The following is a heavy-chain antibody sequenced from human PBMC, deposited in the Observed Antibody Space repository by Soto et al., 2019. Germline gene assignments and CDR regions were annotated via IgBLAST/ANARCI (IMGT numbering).Heavy chain of an antibody. Sequence: LRLSCAASGFTVISNYMSWVRQAPGKGLEWVSFIYSNGSTYYADSVKGRFSISRDNSNSMVYLQMDSLRAEDTAVYYCARGGQVRGGLDVWGQGTTVTVSS. V-gene: IGHV3-53*01. CDR3: ARGGQVRGGLDV. CDR2: IYSNGST. CDR1: GFTVISNY. D-gene: IGHD2-15*01. J-gene: IGHJ6*02.